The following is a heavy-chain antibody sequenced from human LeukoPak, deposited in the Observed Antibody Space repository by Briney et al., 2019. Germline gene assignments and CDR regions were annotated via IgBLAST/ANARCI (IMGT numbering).Heavy chain of an antibody. D-gene: IGHD6-13*01. V-gene: IGHV1-18*01. CDR1: GYTFTSYG. Sequence: ASVKVSCKASGYTFTSYGITWVRQAPGQGLEWMGWISAYNGNTNYAQKFQGRVTMTTDASTSTPYMELRSLRSDDTAVYYCAIEDDVKHHSSSWLPHHNYHYGMDVWGPGTTVTVSS. CDR2: ISAYNGNT. CDR3: AIEDDVKHHSSSWLPHHNYHYGMDV. J-gene: IGHJ6*02.